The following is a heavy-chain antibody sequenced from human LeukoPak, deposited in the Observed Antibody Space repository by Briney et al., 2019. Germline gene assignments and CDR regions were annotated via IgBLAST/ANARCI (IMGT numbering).Heavy chain of an antibody. V-gene: IGHV1-58*01. CDR2: IVVGSGNT. CDR3: AAKSGYYHDAFDI. CDR1: GFTFTSSA. J-gene: IGHJ3*02. D-gene: IGHD3-22*01. Sequence: GTSVKVSCKASGFTFTSSAVQWVRQARGQRLEWIGWIVVGSGNTNFAQKFQERVTITRDMSTTTAYMELSSLRSEDTAVYYCAAKSGYYHDAFDIWGQGTMVTVSS.